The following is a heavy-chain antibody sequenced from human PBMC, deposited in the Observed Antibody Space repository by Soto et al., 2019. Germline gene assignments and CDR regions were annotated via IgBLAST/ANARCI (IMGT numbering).Heavy chain of an antibody. D-gene: IGHD1-20*01. CDR3: AKVGRITGTYYYYYGMDV. J-gene: IGHJ6*02. V-gene: IGHV3-30*18. CDR2: ISYDGSNK. CDR1: GFTFSSYG. Sequence: QVQLVESGGGVVQPGRSLRLSCAASGFTFSSYGMHWVRQAPGKGLEWVAVISYDGSNKYYADSVKGRFTISRDNSKNTLYLQMNSLRAEDTAVYYCAKVGRITGTYYYYYGMDVWGQGTTVTVSS.